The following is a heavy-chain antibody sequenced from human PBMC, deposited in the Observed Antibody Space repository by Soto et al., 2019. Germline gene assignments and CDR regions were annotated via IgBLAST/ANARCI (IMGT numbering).Heavy chain of an antibody. CDR3: ARDGYSNRSGMDV. Sequence: SVKVSCKASGGTFSSYAISWVRQAPGQELEWMGGIIPIFGTANYAQKFQGRVTITADESTSTAYMELSSLRSEDTAVYYCARDGYSNRSGMDVWGQGTTVTVSS. J-gene: IGHJ6*02. V-gene: IGHV1-69*13. D-gene: IGHD4-4*01. CDR2: IIPIFGTA. CDR1: GGTFSSYA.